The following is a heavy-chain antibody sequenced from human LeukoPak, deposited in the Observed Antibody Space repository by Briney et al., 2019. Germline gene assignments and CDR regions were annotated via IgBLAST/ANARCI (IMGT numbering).Heavy chain of an antibody. D-gene: IGHD3-9*01. Sequence: SETLSLTCTVSGGSINSYYWSWIRQPPGKGLEWIGYIYHSGTTNYNPSLKSRVTISIDTSKNQFSLKLSSVTAADTAVYYCASFHYDILTGYYELGWFDPWGQGTLVTVSS. CDR2: IYHSGTT. CDR3: ASFHYDILTGYYELGWFDP. J-gene: IGHJ5*02. CDR1: GGSINSYY. V-gene: IGHV4-59*08.